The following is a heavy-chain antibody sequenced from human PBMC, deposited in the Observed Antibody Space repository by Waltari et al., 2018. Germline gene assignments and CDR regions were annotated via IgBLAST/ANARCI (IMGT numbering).Heavy chain of an antibody. CDR1: GFTFSSYG. V-gene: IGHV3-30*18. CDR3: AKDREQWLDNSFDY. CDR2: ISYDGSNK. J-gene: IGHJ4*02. Sequence: QVQLVESGGGVVQPGRSLRLSCAASGFTFSSYGMHWVRQAPGKGLEWVAVISYDGSNKYYADSVKGRFTISRDNSKNTLYLQMNSLRAEDTAVYYCAKDREQWLDNSFDYWGQGTLVTVSS. D-gene: IGHD6-19*01.